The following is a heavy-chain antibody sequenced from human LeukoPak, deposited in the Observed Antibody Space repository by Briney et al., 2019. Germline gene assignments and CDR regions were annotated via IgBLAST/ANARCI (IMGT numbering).Heavy chain of an antibody. CDR3: ANALGLYYDFWSGYYTSPYYYYGMDV. J-gene: IGHJ6*02. D-gene: IGHD3-3*01. V-gene: IGHV3-23*01. Sequence: GGSLRLSCAASGFTFSSYAMSWVRQAPGKGLEWVSAISGSGGSTYYADSVKGRFTISRDNSKNTLYLQMNSLRAEDTAVYYCANALGLYYDFWSGYYTSPYYYYGMDVWGQGTTVTISS. CDR1: GFTFSSYA. CDR2: ISGSGGST.